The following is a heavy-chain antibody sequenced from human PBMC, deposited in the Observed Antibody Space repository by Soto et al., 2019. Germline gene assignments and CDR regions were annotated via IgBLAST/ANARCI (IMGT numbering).Heavy chain of an antibody. J-gene: IGHJ6*02. CDR2: TYYRSKWYN. D-gene: IGHD5-18*01. Sequence: PAQTLSLTCAISGDSVSSNSAAWNWIRQSPSRGLEWLGRTYYRSKWYNDYAVSVKSRITINPDTSKNQFSLQLNSVTPEDTAVYYCARGEYSYGYNYYYYGMDVWGQGTTVTVSS. CDR1: GDSVSSNSAA. CDR3: ARGEYSYGYNYYYYGMDV. V-gene: IGHV6-1*01.